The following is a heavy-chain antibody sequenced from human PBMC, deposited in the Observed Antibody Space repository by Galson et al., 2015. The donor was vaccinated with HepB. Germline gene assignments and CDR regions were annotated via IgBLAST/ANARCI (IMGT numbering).Heavy chain of an antibody. Sequence: SLRLSCAASGFTFGDYAMSWVRQAPGKGLEWVGFIRSKAYGGTTEYAASVKGRFTISRDDSKSIAYLQMNSLRAEDTAVYYCARDRYPGGGYDWAYWGQGTLVTVSS. CDR3: ARDRYPGGGYDWAY. D-gene: IGHD5-12*01. CDR1: GFTFGDYA. J-gene: IGHJ4*02. CDR2: IRSKAYGGTT. V-gene: IGHV3-49*04.